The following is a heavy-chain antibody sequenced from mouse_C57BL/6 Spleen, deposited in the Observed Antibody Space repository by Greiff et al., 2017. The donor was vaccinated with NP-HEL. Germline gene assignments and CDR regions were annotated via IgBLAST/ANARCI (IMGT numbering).Heavy chain of an antibody. Sequence: QVQLQQPGAELVRPGTSVKLSCKASGYTFTSYWLHWVKQRPGQGLEWIGVIDPSDSYTNYNQKFKGKATLTVDTSSSTAYMQLSSLTSEDSAVYYCANYYGSRYYAMDYWGQGTSVTVSS. V-gene: IGHV1-59*01. J-gene: IGHJ4*01. CDR1: GYTFTSYW. D-gene: IGHD1-1*01. CDR2: IDPSDSYT. CDR3: ANYYGSRYYAMDY.